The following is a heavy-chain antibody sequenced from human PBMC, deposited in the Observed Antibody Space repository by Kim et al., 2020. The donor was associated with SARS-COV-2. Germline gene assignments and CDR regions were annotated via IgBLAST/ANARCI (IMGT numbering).Heavy chain of an antibody. V-gene: IGHV3-48*02. Sequence: GGSLRLSCAASGFTFSSYSMNWVRQAPGKGLEWVSYISSSSSTIYYAASVKGRFTISRDNAKNSLYLQMNRLRDEDTAVYYCAREMATITAAWFDSWGQGTLVTVSS. CDR3: AREMATITAAWFDS. CDR1: GFTFSSYS. D-gene: IGHD5-12*01. CDR2: ISSSSSTI. J-gene: IGHJ5*01.